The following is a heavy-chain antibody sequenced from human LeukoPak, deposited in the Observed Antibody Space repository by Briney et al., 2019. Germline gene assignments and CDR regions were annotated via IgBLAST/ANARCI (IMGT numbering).Heavy chain of an antibody. Sequence: GGSLRLSCAASGFTFSDYYMSWVRQAPGKGLEWVGRIKSKTDGGTTDYAAPVKGRFTISRDDSKTTLYLQMNSLKTEDTAVYYCTTGRTSGCSSSWAQGTLVTVSS. CDR2: IKSKTDGGTT. J-gene: IGHJ4*02. V-gene: IGHV3-15*01. CDR3: TTGRTSGCSSS. D-gene: IGHD6-13*01. CDR1: GFTFSDYY.